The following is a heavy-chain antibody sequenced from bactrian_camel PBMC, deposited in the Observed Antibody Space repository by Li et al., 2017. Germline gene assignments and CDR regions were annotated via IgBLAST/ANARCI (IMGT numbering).Heavy chain of an antibody. CDR2: SGGSST. D-gene: IGHD3*01. V-gene: IGHV3S31*01. CDR1: GFTFSSST. CDR3: AAEPPCESDYCSSSRCLGSKTDFDY. J-gene: IGHJ6*01. Sequence: VQLVESGGGLVQPGGSLRLSCAASGFTFSSSTMTWVRQAPGKGLEWVSSSGGSSTFYVDFVKGRFTVSRDNAKNTHYLQMNNLKPEDTAMYYCAAEPPCESDYCSSSRCLGSKTDFDYWGQGTQVTVS.